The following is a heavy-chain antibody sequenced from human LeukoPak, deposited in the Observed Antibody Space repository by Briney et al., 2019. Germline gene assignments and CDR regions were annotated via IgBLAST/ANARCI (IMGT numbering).Heavy chain of an antibody. CDR3: ARGAGYDYVWKSYRYYDF. D-gene: IGHD3-16*02. CDR1: GYTFTNYG. CDR2: ITVDNGNT. Sequence: ASVKVSCKASGYTFTNYGVSWVRQAPGQGLEGMGWITVDNGNTHYAQNFQGRVTMTTDTSTSTVYMELRSLRSDDTAVYYCARGAGYDYVWKSYRYYDFWGQGTLVTVSS. V-gene: IGHV1-18*01. J-gene: IGHJ4*02.